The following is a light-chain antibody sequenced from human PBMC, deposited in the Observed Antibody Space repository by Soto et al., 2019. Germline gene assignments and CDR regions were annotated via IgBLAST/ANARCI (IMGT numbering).Light chain of an antibody. CDR2: AGS. J-gene: IGKJ1*01. V-gene: IGKV1-12*01. CDR3: QQTGFFPWT. CDR1: QGVTNW. Sequence: DIQMTQSPSSVSASVGDRVSITCRASQGVTNWVAWYRQKPGNAPKLLIYAGSSLESGVPSRFSGSGFGTDFTLTISSLQPEDFASYYCQQTGFFPWTFGQGTKVEIK.